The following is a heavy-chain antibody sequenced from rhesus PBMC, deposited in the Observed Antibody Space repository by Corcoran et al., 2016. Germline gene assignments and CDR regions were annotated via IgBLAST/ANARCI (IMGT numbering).Heavy chain of an antibody. CDR1: GDSVRSNY. D-gene: IGHD6-25*01. V-gene: IGHV4-169*01. CDR3: ARHIAAARHFDY. Sequence: QLQLQESGPGLVTPSETLSVTCAVSGDSVRSNYWSWLRQPPGTGLEWIVRIYGSGRSTNYNPSLKRRGTLSVDTSKKQVSLKLRSVTAADTAVYYCARHIAAARHFDYWGQGVLVTVSS. CDR2: IYGSGRST. J-gene: IGHJ4*01.